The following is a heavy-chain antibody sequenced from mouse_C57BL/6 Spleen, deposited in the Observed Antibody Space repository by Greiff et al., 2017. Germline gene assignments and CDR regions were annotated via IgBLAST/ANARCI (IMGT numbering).Heavy chain of an antibody. CDR3: ARSPHYYGSSFHWYFDV. Sequence: QLQQSGAELARPGASVKLSCKASGYTFTSYGISWVKQRTGQGLEWIGEIYPRSGNTYYNEKFKGKATLTADKSSSTAYMELRSLTSEDSAVYFCARSPHYYGSSFHWYFDVWGTGTTVTVSS. CDR2: IYPRSGNT. J-gene: IGHJ1*03. V-gene: IGHV1-81*01. CDR1: GYTFTSYG. D-gene: IGHD1-1*01.